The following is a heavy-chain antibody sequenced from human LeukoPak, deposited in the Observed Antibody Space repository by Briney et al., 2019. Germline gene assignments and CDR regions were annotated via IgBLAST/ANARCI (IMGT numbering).Heavy chain of an antibody. Sequence: GRSLRLSCAASGFTFSSYGMHWVRQAPGKGLEWVAVIWYDGSNKYYADSVKGRFTISRDNSKNTLYLQMNSLRAEDTAVYYCAKDHDDRSGYYYAAFDIWGQGTMVTVSS. J-gene: IGHJ3*02. V-gene: IGHV3-33*06. CDR3: AKDHDDRSGYYYAAFDI. D-gene: IGHD3-22*01. CDR2: IWYDGSNK. CDR1: GFTFSSYG.